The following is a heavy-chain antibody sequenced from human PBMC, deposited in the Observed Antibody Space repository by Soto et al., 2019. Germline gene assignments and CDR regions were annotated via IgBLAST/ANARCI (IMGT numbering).Heavy chain of an antibody. Sequence: SETLSLTCTVSGGSISSGGYYWSWIRQPPGKGLEWIGEINHSGSTNYNPSLKSRVTISVDTSKNQFSLKLTSVTAADTAIYYCARVRQYYDCELDPWGQGTLVTVSS. V-gene: IGHV4-39*07. J-gene: IGHJ5*02. CDR3: ARVRQYYDCELDP. D-gene: IGHD3-16*01. CDR2: INHSGST. CDR1: GGSISSGGYY.